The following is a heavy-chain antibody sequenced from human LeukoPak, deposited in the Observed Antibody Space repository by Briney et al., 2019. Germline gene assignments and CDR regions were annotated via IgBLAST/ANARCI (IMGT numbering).Heavy chain of an antibody. CDR1: GFTFTTYW. CDR2: INSDGSST. D-gene: IGHD2-15*01. V-gene: IGHV3-74*01. J-gene: IGHJ4*02. Sequence: GGSLRLSCAASGFTFTTYWMHWVRQVPGKGLVWVSHINSDGSSTNYADSVKGRFTISRDNSKNTLYLQMNSLRAEDTAIYYCAKDPLYCSGGSCYFPFDYWGQGTLVTVSS. CDR3: AKDPLYCSGGSCYFPFDY.